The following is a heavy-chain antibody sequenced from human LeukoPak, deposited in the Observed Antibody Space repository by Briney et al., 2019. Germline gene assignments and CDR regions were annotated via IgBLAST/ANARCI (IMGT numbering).Heavy chain of an antibody. Sequence: LETLSLTCTVSGSSISSYYWSWIRQPPGKGLEWIGYIYYSGSTNYNPSLKSRVTISVDTSKNQFSLKLSSVTAADTAVYYCANFKNWFDPWGQGTLVTVSS. CDR1: GSSISSYY. CDR3: ANFKNWFDP. J-gene: IGHJ5*02. D-gene: IGHD2/OR15-2a*01. CDR2: IYYSGST. V-gene: IGHV4-59*08.